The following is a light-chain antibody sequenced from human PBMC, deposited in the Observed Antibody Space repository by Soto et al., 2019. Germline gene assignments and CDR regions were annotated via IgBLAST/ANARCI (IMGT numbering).Light chain of an antibody. CDR1: QSIRNW. CDR2: QAS. V-gene: IGKV1-5*03. Sequence: DIRMTQSPSTLSASVGDRVTITCRASQSIRNWLAWYQQKPGKAPKLLIHQASTLQSGVPSRFSGSGSGTEFTLTISSLQPDDFATYYCQQYNSYSRTFGQGTKVDIK. CDR3: QQYNSYSRT. J-gene: IGKJ1*01.